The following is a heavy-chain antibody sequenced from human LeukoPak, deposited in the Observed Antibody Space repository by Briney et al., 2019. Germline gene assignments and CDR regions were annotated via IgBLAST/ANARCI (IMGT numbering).Heavy chain of an antibody. CDR2: ISAYNGNT. J-gene: IGHJ5*02. V-gene: IGHV1-18*04. Sequence: GASVKVSCKASGYTFTSYGISWVRQAPGQGLEWMGWISAYNGNTNYAQKLQGRVTMTTDTSTSTAYMELRSPRSDDTAVYYCARAGIQLWLYNWFDPWGQGTLVTVSS. D-gene: IGHD5-18*01. CDR1: GYTFTSYG. CDR3: ARAGIQLWLYNWFDP.